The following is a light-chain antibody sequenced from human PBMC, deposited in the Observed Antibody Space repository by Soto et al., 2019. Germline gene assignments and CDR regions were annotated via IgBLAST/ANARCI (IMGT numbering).Light chain of an antibody. CDR3: SSYTSRNTRV. CDR1: SSDVGGYDY. Sequence: QSALTQPASVSGSPGQSITISCTGTSSDVGGYDYVSWYQQHPDKAPKLMIYAVSNRPSGVSTRFSGSKSGNTASLNISGLQAEDEADYYCSSYTSRNTRVFGGGTKLTV. J-gene: IGLJ3*02. V-gene: IGLV2-14*01. CDR2: AVS.